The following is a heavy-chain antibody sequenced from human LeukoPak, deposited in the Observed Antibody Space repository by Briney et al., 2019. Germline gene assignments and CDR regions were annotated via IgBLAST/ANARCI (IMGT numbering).Heavy chain of an antibody. Sequence: SETLSLTCTVSGGSISSYYWSWIRQPPGKGLEWIGYIYYSGSTNYNPSLKSRVTISVDTSKNQFSLKLSSVTAADTAVYYCARHVRPLIPGYGGANGAFDIWGQGTMVTVSS. D-gene: IGHD4-23*01. J-gene: IGHJ3*02. CDR1: GGSISSYY. CDR3: ARHVRPLIPGYGGANGAFDI. CDR2: IYYSGST. V-gene: IGHV4-59*08.